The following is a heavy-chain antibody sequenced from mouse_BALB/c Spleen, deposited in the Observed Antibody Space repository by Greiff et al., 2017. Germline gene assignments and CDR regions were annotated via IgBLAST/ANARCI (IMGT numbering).Heavy chain of an antibody. J-gene: IGHJ4*01. V-gene: IGHV5-6-4*01. CDR3: TRDGRYGDAMDY. CDR1: GFTFSSYT. D-gene: IGHD2-14*01. Sequence: DVHLVESGGGLVKPGGSLKLSCAASGFTFSSYTMSWVRQTPEKRLEWVATISSGGSYTYYPDSVKGRFTISRDNAKNTLYLQMSSLKSEDTAMYYCTRDGRYGDAMDYWGQGTSVTVSS. CDR2: ISSGGSYT.